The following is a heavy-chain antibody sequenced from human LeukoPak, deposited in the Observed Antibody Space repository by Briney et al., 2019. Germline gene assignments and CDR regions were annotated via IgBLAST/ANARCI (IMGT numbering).Heavy chain of an antibody. D-gene: IGHD2/OR15-2a*01. CDR3: AKSASGYYLFDY. V-gene: IGHV3-23*01. CDR1: GFIFSSYG. CDR2: VSGSGDST. Sequence: PGGSLRLSCAASGFIFSSYGMSWVRQAPGKGLEWVSAVSGSGDSTNYADSVKGRFTISRDNSKSTLFLQMNSLRAEDTAVYYCAKSASGYYLFDYWGQGTLVTVSS. J-gene: IGHJ4*02.